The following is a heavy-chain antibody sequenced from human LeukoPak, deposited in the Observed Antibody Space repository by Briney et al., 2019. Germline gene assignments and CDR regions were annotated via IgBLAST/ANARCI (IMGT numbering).Heavy chain of an antibody. CDR2: IYYSGST. V-gene: IGHV4-59*01. Sequence: TSETLSLTCTVSGGSISSYYWSWIRQPPGKGLEWIGYIYYSGSTNYNPSLKSRVTISVDTSKNQFSLKPSSVTAADTAVYYCARGVPEYYDILTGYYLGGFWFDPWGQGTLVTVSS. D-gene: IGHD3-9*01. CDR3: ARGVPEYYDILTGYYLGGFWFDP. J-gene: IGHJ5*02. CDR1: GGSISSYY.